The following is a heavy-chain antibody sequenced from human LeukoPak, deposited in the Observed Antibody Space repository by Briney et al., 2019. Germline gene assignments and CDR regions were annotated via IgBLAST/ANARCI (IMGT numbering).Heavy chain of an antibody. D-gene: IGHD5-12*01. Sequence: GGSLRLSCAASGFTFSSYAMHWVRQAPGKGLEWVAVISYDGSNEYYADSVKGRFTISRDNSKNTLYLQMNSLRAEDAAVYYCTKGEMRLRINYYYYGMDVWGQGTTVTVSS. V-gene: IGHV3-30*04. CDR1: GFTFSSYA. J-gene: IGHJ6*02. CDR3: TKGEMRLRINYYYYGMDV. CDR2: ISYDGSNE.